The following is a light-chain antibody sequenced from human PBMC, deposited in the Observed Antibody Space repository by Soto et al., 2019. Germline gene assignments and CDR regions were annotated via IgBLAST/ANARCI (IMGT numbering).Light chain of an antibody. J-gene: IGLJ1*01. CDR1: SSDVGGYNY. Sequence: QSVLTQPASVSGSPGQSITLSCSATSSDVGGYNYVSWYQQHPGKAPKLMIYEVSNRPSGVSNRFSGSKSGNTASLTISGLQAEDEADYYCSSYTSSSTYVFGTGTKVTVL. CDR2: EVS. CDR3: SSYTSSSTYV. V-gene: IGLV2-14*01.